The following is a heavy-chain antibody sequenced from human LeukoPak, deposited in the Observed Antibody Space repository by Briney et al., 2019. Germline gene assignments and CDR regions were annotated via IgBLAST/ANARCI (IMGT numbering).Heavy chain of an antibody. Sequence: GGSLRLSCAVSGLLVSSNHMIWVRQAPGKGLEWVSILNSAGNTYYADSVTDRYTISSDNSKNTLYLQMNSLRVEDTAVYYCEALTDYWGQGTLVTVSS. CDR2: LNSAGNT. J-gene: IGHJ4*02. V-gene: IGHV3-53*01. CDR1: GLLVSSNH. CDR3: EALTDY.